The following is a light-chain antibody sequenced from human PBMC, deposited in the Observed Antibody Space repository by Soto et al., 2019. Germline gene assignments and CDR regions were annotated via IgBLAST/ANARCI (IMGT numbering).Light chain of an antibody. CDR2: DVN. Sequence: QSALTQPRSVSGSPGQSVTISCTGTSSDVGNYNYVSWYQQQPGKAPKFMIYDVNKRPSGVPDRFSGSKSGNTASLTISGLQAEDEADYYCCSYAGSYTWVFGGGTKRTVL. CDR3: CSYAGSYTWV. CDR1: SSDVGNYNY. V-gene: IGLV2-11*01. J-gene: IGLJ3*02.